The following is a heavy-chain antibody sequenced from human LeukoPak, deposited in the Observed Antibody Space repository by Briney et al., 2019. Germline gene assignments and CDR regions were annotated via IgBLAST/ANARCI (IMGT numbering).Heavy chain of an antibody. J-gene: IGHJ4*02. CDR3: ARGSLAGTTGTTGFDY. V-gene: IGHV1-2*06. CDR1: GYTFTGYY. D-gene: IGHD1-1*01. Sequence: GASVKVSCKASGYTFTGYYLHWVRQAPGQGLEWMGRIHPNGGGTSYAQKFQGTVTMTRDTSTTTAYMELSSLISDDTAVYYCARGSLAGTTGTTGFDYWGLGTLVTVSS. CDR2: IHPNGGGT.